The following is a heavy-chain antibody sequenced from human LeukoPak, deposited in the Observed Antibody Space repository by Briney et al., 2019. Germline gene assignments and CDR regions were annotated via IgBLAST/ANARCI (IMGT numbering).Heavy chain of an antibody. CDR2: INHSGST. V-gene: IGHV4-34*01. CDR3: ARGEGARDGYNYEGPFYFDY. CDR1: GGPFSDYY. D-gene: IGHD5-24*01. J-gene: IGHJ4*02. Sequence: SETLSLTCAVYGGPFSDYYWSWIRQPPGKGLEWIGRINHSGSTNYSPSLKSRATISVDTSKSQFSLKLNSMTAADTAVYYCARGEGARDGYNYEGPFYFDYWGQGTLVTVSS.